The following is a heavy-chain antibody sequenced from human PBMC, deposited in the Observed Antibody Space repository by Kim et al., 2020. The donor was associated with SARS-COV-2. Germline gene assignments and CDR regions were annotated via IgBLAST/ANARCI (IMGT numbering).Heavy chain of an antibody. CDR2: ISYDGSNK. CDR1: GFTFSSYA. CDR3: ARADRTGTRWGDPLRG. D-gene: IGHD3-16*01. V-gene: IGHV3-30*04. Sequence: GGSLRLSCAASGFTFSSYAMHWVRQAPGKGLEWVAVISYDGSNKYYADSVKGRFTISRDNSKNTLYLQMNSLRAEDTAVYYCARADRTGTRWGDPLRGWGQGTLVTVSS. J-gene: IGHJ4*02.